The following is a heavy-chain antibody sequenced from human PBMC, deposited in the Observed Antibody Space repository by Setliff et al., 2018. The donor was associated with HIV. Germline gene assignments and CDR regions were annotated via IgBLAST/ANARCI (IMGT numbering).Heavy chain of an antibody. V-gene: IGHV3-20*04. D-gene: IGHD1-1*01. J-gene: IGHJ4*02. CDR1: GFTFSDYY. CDR2: ISWNGGST. Sequence: AGGSLRLSCAASGFTFSDYYMGWIRQAPGKGLEWLSGISWNGGSTGYADSVQGRFTISRDNAKNSLYLQMHSLRVEDTAFYYCARDKRDDNFLTSRISSVFDFWGEGTLVTVSS. CDR3: ARDKRDDNFLTSRISSVFDF.